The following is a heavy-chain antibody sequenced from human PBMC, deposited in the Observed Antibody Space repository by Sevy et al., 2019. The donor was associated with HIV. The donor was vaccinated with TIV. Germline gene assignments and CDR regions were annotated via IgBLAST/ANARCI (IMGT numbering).Heavy chain of an antibody. V-gene: IGHV4-34*01. CDR1: GESFSGYY. CDR3: ARGCDVNGYLLYVFDI. CDR2: INDSGKT. J-gene: IGHJ3*02. Sequence: SETLSLTCAVYGESFSGYYWNWIRQTPGKGLEWIGEINDSGKTNYNPSLKSRVTITVHTSKKQFSLNLRSVTAADTAVYYGARGCDVNGYLLYVFDIWGQGTMVTVSS. D-gene: IGHD3-22*01.